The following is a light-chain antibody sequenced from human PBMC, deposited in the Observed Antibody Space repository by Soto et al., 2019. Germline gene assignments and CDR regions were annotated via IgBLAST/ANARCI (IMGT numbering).Light chain of an antibody. V-gene: IGKV3-11*01. J-gene: IGKJ1*01. CDR1: QSVSSY. CDR3: QQYKNWPWT. CDR2: DAS. Sequence: EIVVTQSPATLSLSPGERATLSCRASQSVSSYLAWYQQKPGQAPRLLIYDASNRATGIPARFSGSGSGTDFTLTISSLEPEDFAVYYCQQYKNWPWTFGQGTKVDIK.